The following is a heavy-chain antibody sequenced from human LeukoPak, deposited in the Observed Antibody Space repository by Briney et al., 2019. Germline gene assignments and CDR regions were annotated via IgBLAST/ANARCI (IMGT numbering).Heavy chain of an antibody. Sequence: GGSLRLSCAAPGFTFSSYAMHWVRQAPGKGLEWVAVISYDGSNKYYADSVKGRFTISRDNSKNTLYLQMNSLRAEDTAVYYCARDFREYCSGGSFFVDVWGKGTTVTVSS. CDR1: GFTFSSYA. CDR2: ISYDGSNK. J-gene: IGHJ6*04. V-gene: IGHV3-30*04. D-gene: IGHD2-15*01. CDR3: ARDFREYCSGGSFFVDV.